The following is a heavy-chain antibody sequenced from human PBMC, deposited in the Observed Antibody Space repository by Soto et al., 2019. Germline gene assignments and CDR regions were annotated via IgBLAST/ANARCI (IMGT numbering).Heavy chain of an antibody. J-gene: IGHJ4*02. V-gene: IGHV4-61*01. CDR3: ARGGRWLQLQDY. Sequence: QVQLQESGPGLVKPSETLSLTCTVSGGSVSSGSYYWSWIRQPPGKGLEWIGYIYYSGSTNYNPALKRRVTISVDTSKNQFSLKLSSVTAADTAVYYCARGGRWLQLQDYWGQGTLATVSS. D-gene: IGHD5-12*01. CDR1: GGSVSSGSYY. CDR2: IYYSGST.